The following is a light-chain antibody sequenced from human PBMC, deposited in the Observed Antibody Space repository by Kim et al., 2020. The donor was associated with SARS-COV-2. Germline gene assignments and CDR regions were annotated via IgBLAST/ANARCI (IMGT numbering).Light chain of an antibody. J-gene: IGLJ2*01. CDR3: CSKV. CDR1: NSDVGDYNH. Sequence: SVSGSPGQSVTISCTGTNSDVGDYNHVSWYQQHPGKAPKLMIYAVTQRPSGVPDRFSGTKSGNTASLIISGLQAEDEADYYCCSKVFGGGTKLTVL. CDR2: AVT. V-gene: IGLV2-11*01.